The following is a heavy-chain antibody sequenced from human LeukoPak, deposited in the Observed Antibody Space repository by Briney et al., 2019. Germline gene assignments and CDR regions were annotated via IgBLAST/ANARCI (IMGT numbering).Heavy chain of an antibody. CDR1: GYTFTSYG. CDR2: ISAYNGNT. CDR3: ARDPHPYYYGSGSYFDY. D-gene: IGHD3-10*01. Sequence: GASVKVSCKASGYTFTSYGISWVRQAPGQGLEWMGWISAYNGNTNYAQKLQGRVTMTTDTSTSTAYMELRSLRSDDTAVYYCARDPHPYYYGSGSYFDYSGQGTLVTVSS. V-gene: IGHV1-18*01. J-gene: IGHJ4*02.